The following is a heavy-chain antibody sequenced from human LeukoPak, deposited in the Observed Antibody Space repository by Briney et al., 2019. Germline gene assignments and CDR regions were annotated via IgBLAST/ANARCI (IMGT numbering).Heavy chain of an antibody. D-gene: IGHD3-22*01. Sequence: SETLSLTCAVYGGSFSGYYWSWIRQPPGKGLEWIGEINHSGSTYYNPSLKSRVTISVDTSKNQFSLKLSSVTAADTAVYYCARTTYYYDSSGYYADAFDIWGQGTMVTVSS. J-gene: IGHJ3*02. V-gene: IGHV4-34*09. CDR2: INHSGST. CDR1: GGSFSGYY. CDR3: ARTTYYYDSSGYYADAFDI.